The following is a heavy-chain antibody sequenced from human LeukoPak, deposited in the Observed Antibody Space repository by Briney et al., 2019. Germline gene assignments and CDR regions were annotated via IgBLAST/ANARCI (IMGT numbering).Heavy chain of an antibody. CDR1: GGSISSSSHY. D-gene: IGHD5-18*01. CDR2: IYYSGST. Sequence: SETLSLTCTVSGGSISSSSHYWGWIRQPPGKGLEWIGSIYYSGSTYYNPSLKSRVTISVDTSKNQFSLKLSSVTAADTAVYYCARRAPDTAMDYYFDYWGQGTLVTVSS. J-gene: IGHJ4*02. CDR3: ARRAPDTAMDYYFDY. V-gene: IGHV4-39*01.